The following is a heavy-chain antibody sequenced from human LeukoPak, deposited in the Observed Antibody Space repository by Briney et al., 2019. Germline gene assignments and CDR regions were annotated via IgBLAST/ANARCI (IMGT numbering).Heavy chain of an antibody. D-gene: IGHD4-23*01. CDR2: VYRTGDT. CDR3: AGKDGTSASFDY. J-gene: IGHJ4*01. V-gene: IGHV4-31*03. CDR1: GAYINSGAQY. Sequence: PSETLSLTCTVSGAYINSGAQYWGWIRQHPEKGLERMGYVYRTGDTYYSPSFQSRIVMSVDTSKNQFSLRLSPVTAADTAVYFCAGKDGTSASFDYWGQGILVTVST.